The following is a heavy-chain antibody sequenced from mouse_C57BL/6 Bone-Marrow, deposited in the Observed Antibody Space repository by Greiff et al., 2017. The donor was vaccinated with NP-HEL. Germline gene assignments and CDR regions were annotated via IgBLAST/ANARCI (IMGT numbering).Heavy chain of an antibody. CDR1: GYTFTDYY. D-gene: IGHD1-1*01. J-gene: IGHJ1*03. Sequence: QVQLQQSGPELVKPGASVKISCKASGYTFTDYYINWVKQRPGQGLEWIGWIFPGSGSTYYNEKFKGKATLTVDKSSSTAYMLLSSLTSEDSAVYFCAREATVVSRWYFDVWGTGTTVTVSS. CDR3: AREATVVSRWYFDV. V-gene: IGHV1-75*01. CDR2: IFPGSGST.